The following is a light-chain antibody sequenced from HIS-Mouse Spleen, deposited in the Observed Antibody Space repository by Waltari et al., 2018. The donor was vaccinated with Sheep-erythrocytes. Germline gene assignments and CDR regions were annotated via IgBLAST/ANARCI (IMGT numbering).Light chain of an antibody. J-gene: IGLJ2*01. CDR1: KFGDKN. Sequence: SYELTQPPSVSVSPGQTASITSSGDKFGDKNACWYQQKQGQSPVLVIYQDSKRPSGTPWRFSGSNTGNTATLTVSGTQAMDEADYYCQAWDSSTVVFGGGTKLTVL. V-gene: IGLV3-1*01. CDR2: QDS. CDR3: QAWDSSTVV.